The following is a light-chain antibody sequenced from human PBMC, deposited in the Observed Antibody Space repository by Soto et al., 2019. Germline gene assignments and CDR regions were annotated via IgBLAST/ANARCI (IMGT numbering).Light chain of an antibody. V-gene: IGLV2-14*01. CDR3: SSYTTSSVI. J-gene: IGLJ2*01. CDR1: SSDVGGYNY. CDR2: DVS. Sequence: QSVLTQPASVSGSPGQSITISCTGTSSDVGGYNYVSWYQQHPGKAPKLMSYDVSNRPSGVSNRFSGSKSGNTASLTISGLQAEDEADYYCSSYTTSSVIIGGGTKLTVL.